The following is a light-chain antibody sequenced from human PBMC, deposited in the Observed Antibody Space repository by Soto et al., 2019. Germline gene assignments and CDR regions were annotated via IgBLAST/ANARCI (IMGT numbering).Light chain of an antibody. CDR1: QDIRNT. Sequence: IQMTQSPSSLSASVGDRVAISCRASQDIRNTLAWYQQKPGEAPKLLIFAASNLQSGVPSRFSGSGSVTDFTLAITGLQPEDFATYYCLQYYNFSWTFGQGTKVDIK. V-gene: IGKV1-6*01. CDR3: LQYYNFSWT. CDR2: AAS. J-gene: IGKJ1*01.